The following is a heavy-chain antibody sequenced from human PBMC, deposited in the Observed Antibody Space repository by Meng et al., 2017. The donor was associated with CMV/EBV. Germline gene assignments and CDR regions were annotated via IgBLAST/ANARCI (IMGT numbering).Heavy chain of an antibody. J-gene: IGHJ3*02. CDR1: GFTFSSYA. Sequence: GGSLRLSCAASGFTFSSYAMSWVRQAPGKGLEWVSAISGSGGSTYYADSVKGRFTISRDNAKNSLYLQMNSLRAEDTAVYYCARDPETGDNAFDIWGQGTMVTVSS. CDR3: ARDPETGDNAFDI. V-gene: IGHV3-23*01. CDR2: ISGSGGST. D-gene: IGHD7-27*01.